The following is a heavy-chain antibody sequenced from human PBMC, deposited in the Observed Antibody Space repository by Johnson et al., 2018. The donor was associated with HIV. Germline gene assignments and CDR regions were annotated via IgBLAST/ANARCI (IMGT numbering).Heavy chain of an antibody. Sequence: VQLVEFGGGVVQPGGSLRLSCAASGFTFNNYGMHWVRQAPGKGLEWVGRTRNKANSYTTEYAASVKGRFTISRDDSKNTLYLEMNSLKTEDTALYYCTTLLYRIEVGGDAFDIWGQGTMVTVSS. D-gene: IGHD6-19*01. J-gene: IGHJ3*02. CDR1: GFTFNNYG. CDR3: TTLLYRIEVGGDAFDI. CDR2: TRNKANSYTT. V-gene: IGHV3-72*01.